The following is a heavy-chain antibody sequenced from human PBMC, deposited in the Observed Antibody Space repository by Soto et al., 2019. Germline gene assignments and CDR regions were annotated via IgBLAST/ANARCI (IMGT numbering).Heavy chain of an antibody. CDR2: INAGNGNT. Sequence: GASVKVSCKASGYTFTSYAMHWVRQAPGQRLEWMGWINAGNGNTKYSQKFQGRVTITRDTSASTAYMELSSLRSEDTAVYYCSLHMVPHDYYYYYMDVWGKGTTVTVSS. D-gene: IGHD2-21*01. J-gene: IGHJ6*03. CDR3: SLHMVPHDYYYYYMDV. V-gene: IGHV1-3*01. CDR1: GYTFTSYA.